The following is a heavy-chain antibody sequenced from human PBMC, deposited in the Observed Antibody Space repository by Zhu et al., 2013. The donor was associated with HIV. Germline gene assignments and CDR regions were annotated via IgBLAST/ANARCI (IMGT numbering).Heavy chain of an antibody. CDR1: GYTFNNYG. V-gene: IGHV1-18*01. J-gene: IGHJ3*01. CDR3: ARVRSLSGAFDL. Sequence: QVQLVQSGAEVKKPGASVKVSCKASGYTFNNYGITWVRQAPGQGLEWMGWIRSSPANTKYAQKFQGRVIMTTDTSTRAAYLELGSLRSDDSAAYYCARVRSLSGAFDLWGQGTMVTVSS. CDR2: IRSSPANT. D-gene: IGHD3-10*01.